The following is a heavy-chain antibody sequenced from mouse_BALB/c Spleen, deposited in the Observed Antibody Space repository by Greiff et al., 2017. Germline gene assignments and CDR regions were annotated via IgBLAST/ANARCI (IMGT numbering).Heavy chain of an antibody. V-gene: IGHV2-2*01. J-gene: IGHJ3*01. Sequence: QVQLQQSGPGLVQPSQSLSITCTVSGFSLTSYGVDWVRQSPGKGLEWLGVIWSGGSTDYNAAFISRLSISKDNSKCQVFFKMNSLQAYDTAIYYCARNSGEVPWFAYWGQGTLVTVSA. CDR3: ARNSGEVPWFAY. CDR2: IWSGGST. D-gene: IGHD2-13*01. CDR1: GFSLTSYG.